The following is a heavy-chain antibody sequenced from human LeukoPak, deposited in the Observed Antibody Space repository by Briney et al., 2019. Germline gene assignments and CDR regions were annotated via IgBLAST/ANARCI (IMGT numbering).Heavy chain of an antibody. J-gene: IGHJ6*03. V-gene: IGHV4-4*07. CDR1: GGSISSSY. D-gene: IGHD2-2*01. CDR2: IYTSGTT. CDR3: ARDQRRVVVVPAASYYYYYYMDV. Sequence: PSETLSLTCTVSGGSISSSYCNWIRQSAWKGLEWIGRIYTSGTTKHNPSLKSRVTMSVDTSKNQFSLKLSSVTAADTAVYYCARDQRRVVVVPAASYYYYYYMDVWGKGTTVTVSS.